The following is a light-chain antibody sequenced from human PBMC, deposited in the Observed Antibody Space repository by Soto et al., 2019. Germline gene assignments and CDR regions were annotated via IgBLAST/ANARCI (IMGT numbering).Light chain of an antibody. Sequence: QLVLTQSSSASASLGSSVKLTCTLSSGHSSYIIAWHQQQPGKAPRYLMKLEGSGSYNKGSGVPDRFSGSSSGADRYLTISTLQFEDEADYYCETWDSNTRLFGGGTQLTVL. J-gene: IGLJ3*02. V-gene: IGLV4-60*02. CDR3: ETWDSNTRL. CDR1: SGHSSYI. CDR2: LEGSGSY.